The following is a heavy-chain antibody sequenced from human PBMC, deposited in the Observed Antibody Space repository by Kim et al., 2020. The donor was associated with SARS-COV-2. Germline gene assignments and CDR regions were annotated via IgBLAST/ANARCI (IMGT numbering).Heavy chain of an antibody. Sequence: SETLSLTCTVSGGSISSYYWSWIRQPPGKGLEWIGYIYYSGSTNYNPSLKSRVTISVDTSKNQFSLKLSSVTAADTAVYYCARVRDSYSSGWSTLHFDYWGQGTLVTVSS. V-gene: IGHV4-59*01. D-gene: IGHD6-19*01. CDR3: ARVRDSYSSGWSTLHFDY. CDR1: GGSISSYY. J-gene: IGHJ4*02. CDR2: IYYSGST.